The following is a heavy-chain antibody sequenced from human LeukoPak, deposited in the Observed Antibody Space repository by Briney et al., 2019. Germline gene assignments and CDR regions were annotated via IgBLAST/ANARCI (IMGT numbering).Heavy chain of an antibody. V-gene: IGHV1-18*01. CDR1: GYTFTSYG. CDR3: ARGPEYSYGLMPSYNWFDP. D-gene: IGHD5-18*01. Sequence: GASVKVSCKASGYTFTSYGISWVRQAPGQGLEWIGWISAYNGNTNYAQKLQGRVTMTTDTSTSTAYMELRSLRSDDTAVYYCARGPEYSYGLMPSYNWFDPWGQGTLVTVSS. J-gene: IGHJ5*02. CDR2: ISAYNGNT.